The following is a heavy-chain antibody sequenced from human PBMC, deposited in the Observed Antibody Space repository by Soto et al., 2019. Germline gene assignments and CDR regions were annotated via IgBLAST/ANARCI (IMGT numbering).Heavy chain of an antibody. CDR1: GFTFSSYS. D-gene: IGHD3-10*01. V-gene: IGHV3-21*01. CDR2: ISSSSSYI. Sequence: GGSLRLSCAASGFTFSSYSMNWVRQAPGKGLEWVSSISSSSSYIYYADSVKGRFTISRDNAKNSLYLQMNSLRAEDTAVYYCARDGPAPGSFDYWGQGTLVTVSS. CDR3: ARDGPAPGSFDY. J-gene: IGHJ4*02.